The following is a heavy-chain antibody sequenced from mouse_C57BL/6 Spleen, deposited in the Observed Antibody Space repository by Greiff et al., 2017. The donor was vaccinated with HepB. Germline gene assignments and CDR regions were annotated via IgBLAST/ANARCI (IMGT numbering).Heavy chain of an antibody. J-gene: IGHJ1*03. CDR2: IYPGDGDT. V-gene: IGHV1-80*01. D-gene: IGHD2-4*01. CDR1: GYAFSSYW. CDR3: AKEGRFYYDPGRYFDV. Sequence: QVQLQQSGAELVKPGASVKISCKASGYAFSSYWMNWVKQRPGKGLEWIGQIYPGDGDTNYNGKFKGKATLTADKSSSTAYMQLSSLTSEDSAVYFGAKEGRFYYDPGRYFDVWGTGTTVTVSS.